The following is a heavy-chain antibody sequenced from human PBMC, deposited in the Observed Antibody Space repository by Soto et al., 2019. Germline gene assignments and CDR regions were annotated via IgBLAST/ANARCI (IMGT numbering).Heavy chain of an antibody. J-gene: IGHJ6*02. CDR3: ARDKGTMVRGVIKDYYYGMDV. Sequence: QVQLVQSGAEVKKPGASVKVSCKASGYTFTGYYMHWVRQAPGQGLEWMGWINPNSGGTNYAQKFQGWVTMTRDTSISIVYMELSRLRSEDTAVYYCARDKGTMVRGVIKDYYYGMDVWGQGTTVTVAS. D-gene: IGHD3-10*01. CDR1: GYTFTGYY. CDR2: INPNSGGT. V-gene: IGHV1-2*04.